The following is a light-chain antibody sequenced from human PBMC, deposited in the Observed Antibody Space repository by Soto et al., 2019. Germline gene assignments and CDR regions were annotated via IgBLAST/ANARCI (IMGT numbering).Light chain of an antibody. J-gene: IGKJ4*01. CDR3: RQYNSYPLT. CDR2: KSS. Sequence: DIQMTQSPSTLSASVGDRVTITCRASQSINTWLAWYQQKPGKAHKVLIYKSSNLESGVPSRFRGSGSGTEFTLTISSLQPDDFATYYCRQYNSYPLTFGGGTKVEIK. V-gene: IGKV1-5*03. CDR1: QSINTW.